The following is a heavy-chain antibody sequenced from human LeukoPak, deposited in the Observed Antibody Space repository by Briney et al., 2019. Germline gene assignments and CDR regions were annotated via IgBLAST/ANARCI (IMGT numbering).Heavy chain of an antibody. CDR1: GGSISSSSYY. J-gene: IGHJ6*03. CDR2: IYYSGCT. D-gene: IGHD3-10*01. Sequence: SETLSFTCTVSGGSISSSSYYWGWIRQPPGKGLEWIGSIYYSGCTYYNPSLKSRVTISVDTSKNQFSLKLSSATAADTAVYYCARGGYYGSGSYYPYYYYYMDVWGKGTTVTISS. CDR3: ARGGYYGSGSYYPYYYYYMDV. V-gene: IGHV4-39*07.